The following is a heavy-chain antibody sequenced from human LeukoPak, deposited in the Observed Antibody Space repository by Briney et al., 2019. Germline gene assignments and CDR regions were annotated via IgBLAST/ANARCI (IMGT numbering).Heavy chain of an antibody. CDR3: ARSYARNLFDY. D-gene: IGHD2/OR15-2a*01. CDR2: IYYSGST. Sequence: PSETLSLTCTVSGGSISSSSYYWGWIRQPPGKGLEWIGSIYYSGSTYYNPSLKSRVTISVDTSKNQFSLKLSSVTAADTAVYYCARSYARNLFDYWGQGTLVTVSS. CDR1: GGSISSSSYY. V-gene: IGHV4-39*01. J-gene: IGHJ4*02.